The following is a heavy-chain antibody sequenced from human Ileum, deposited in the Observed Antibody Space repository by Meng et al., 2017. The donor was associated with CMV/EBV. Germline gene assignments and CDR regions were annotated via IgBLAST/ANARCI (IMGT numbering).Heavy chain of an antibody. D-gene: IGHD2-2*01. CDR1: FTFDDYD. Sequence: FTFDDYDMSWVRQVPGKGLEWVSGINWNGGRTGYADSVKGRFSISRDNAKNSLYLQMNSLRAEDTAFYYCARGLGYCSSTSCYPFDYWGQGTLVTVSS. CDR3: ARGLGYCSSTSCYPFDY. V-gene: IGHV3-20*03. J-gene: IGHJ4*02. CDR2: INWNGGRT.